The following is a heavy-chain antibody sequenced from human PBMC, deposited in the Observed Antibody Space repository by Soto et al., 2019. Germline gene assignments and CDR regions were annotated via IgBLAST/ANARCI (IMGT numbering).Heavy chain of an antibody. CDR3: ARDRSGYYGSGTSRDYYMDV. CDR2: IYSGGST. Sequence: PGGSLRLSCAASGFTVSSNYMSWVRQAPGKGLEWVSVIYSGGSTYYADSVKGRFTISRDNSKNTLYLQMNSLRAEDTAVYYCARDRSGYYGSGTSRDYYMDVWGKGTTVTVSS. V-gene: IGHV3-66*01. D-gene: IGHD3-10*01. CDR1: GFTVSSNY. J-gene: IGHJ6*03.